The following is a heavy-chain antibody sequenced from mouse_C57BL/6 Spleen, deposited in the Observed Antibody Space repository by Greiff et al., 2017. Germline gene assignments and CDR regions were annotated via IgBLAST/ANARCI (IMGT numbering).Heavy chain of an antibody. Sequence: VQLKVSGPGLVAPSQSLSITCTFSGFSLTSYGVDVVRHSPGSGLGLLGVIWGVGSTDYNSALKSRLSISMDNSKSQVFLKMNSLQTDDTAMYYCATRLGYAWFAYWGQGTLVTVSA. D-gene: IGHD1-2*01. J-gene: IGHJ3*01. CDR2: IWGVGST. V-gene: IGHV2-6*01. CDR1: GFSLTSYG. CDR3: ATRLGYAWFAY.